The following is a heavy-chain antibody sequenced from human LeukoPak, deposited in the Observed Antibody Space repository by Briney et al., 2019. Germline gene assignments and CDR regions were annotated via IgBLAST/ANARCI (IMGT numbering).Heavy chain of an antibody. V-gene: IGHV4-59*01. CDR2: IYDSGST. D-gene: IGHD6-6*01. J-gene: IGHJ4*02. CDR3: ARGTSSSYRFDY. Sequence: SETLSLTCTVSGGSIRGYYWNWIRQPPGKGLEWIAYIYDSGSTNYNPSLKSRVTISADASKNQLSLKLTSVTAADTAVYYCARGTSSSYRFDYWGQGTLVTVSS. CDR1: GGSIRGYY.